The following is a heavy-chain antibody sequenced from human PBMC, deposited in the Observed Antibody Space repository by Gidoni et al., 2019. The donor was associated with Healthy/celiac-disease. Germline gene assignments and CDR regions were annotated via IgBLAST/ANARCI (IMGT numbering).Heavy chain of an antibody. CDR3: ARVRLGSMDV. V-gene: IGHV3-11*01. J-gene: IGHJ6*02. Sequence: VGLVECEGGLVKPGGSLRLSCAASGFTFSDYYMRWIRQAPGKGLEWVSFTSSSGSTIYYADSVKARFTIFRDNAKNSLYLQMNSLRAEDTAVYYCARVRLGSMDVWGQGTTVTVSS. CDR1: GFTFSDYY. D-gene: IGHD6-6*01. CDR2: TSSSGSTI.